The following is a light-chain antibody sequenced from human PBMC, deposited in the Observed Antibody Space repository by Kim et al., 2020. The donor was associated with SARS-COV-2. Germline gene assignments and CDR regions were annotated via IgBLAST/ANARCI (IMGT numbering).Light chain of an antibody. Sequence: DIQMTQSPSTLSASVGDRVTITCRASQNVNTWLAWYQQKLGKALDLLINKASRLESGVPSRFSGSGSGTEFTLTISSLQPDDFATYSCQQYDTYPYTFGQGTKLEI. CDR1: QNVNTW. CDR2: KAS. V-gene: IGKV1-5*03. J-gene: IGKJ2*01. CDR3: QQYDTYPYT.